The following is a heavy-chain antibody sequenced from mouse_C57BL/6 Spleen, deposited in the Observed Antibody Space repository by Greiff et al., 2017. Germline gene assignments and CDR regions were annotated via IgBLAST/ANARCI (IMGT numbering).Heavy chain of an antibody. D-gene: IGHD2-2*01. CDR2: INPNNGGT. J-gene: IGHJ4*01. Sequence: EVQLQQSGPELVKPGASVKISCKASGYTFTDYNMDWVKQSHGKSLEWIGDINPNNGGTIYNQKFKGKATLTVDKSSSTAYMELSSLTSEDSAVYDCSRWYGYGREHYYAMDYWGQGTSVTVSA. V-gene: IGHV1-18*01. CDR3: SRWYGYGREHYYAMDY. CDR1: GYTFTDYN.